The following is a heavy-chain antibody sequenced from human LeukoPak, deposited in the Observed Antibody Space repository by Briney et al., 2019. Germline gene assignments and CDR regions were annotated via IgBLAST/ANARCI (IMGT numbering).Heavy chain of an antibody. J-gene: IGHJ4*02. Sequence: GGSLRLSCTASGFTFGDYAMSWVRQAPGKGLEWVGFIRSKAYGGTTEYAASVKGRFTISRDDSKSIAYLQMNSLKTEDTAVYYCTRDPQTLWFGELWDWGQGTLVTVSS. CDR1: GFTFGDYA. D-gene: IGHD3-10*01. CDR3: TRDPQTLWFGELWD. V-gene: IGHV3-49*04. CDR2: IRSKAYGGTT.